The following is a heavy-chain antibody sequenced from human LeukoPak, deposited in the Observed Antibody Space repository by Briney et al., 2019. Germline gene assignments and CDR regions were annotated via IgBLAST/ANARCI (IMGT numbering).Heavy chain of an antibody. CDR2: IYDSGSA. CDR1: GGSISNFY. CDR3: ARAHIYSSGWYFDY. D-gene: IGHD6-13*01. Sequence: SETLSLTCTISGGSISNFYWSWIRQSPGKGLEWIGYIYDSGSATYNPSLESRVTISAGTSKNQFSLNLNSVTAADTAVYYCARAHIYSSGWYFDYWGQGTLVTVSS. V-gene: IGHV4-59*01. J-gene: IGHJ4*02.